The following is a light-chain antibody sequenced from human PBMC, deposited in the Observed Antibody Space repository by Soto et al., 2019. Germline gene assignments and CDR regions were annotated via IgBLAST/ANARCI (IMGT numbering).Light chain of an antibody. V-gene: IGLV2-14*03. Sequence: QSALTQPASVSGSPGQSITISCTGSSSDVGAYNFVSWYQQHPGKAPKLMIYDVSNRPSGVSNRFSGSKSGNTASLTISGLQAEDEADYYCSSFVGSSARRAAFGGGTKLTVL. CDR2: DVS. J-gene: IGLJ2*01. CDR3: SSFVGSSARRAA. CDR1: SSDVGAYNF.